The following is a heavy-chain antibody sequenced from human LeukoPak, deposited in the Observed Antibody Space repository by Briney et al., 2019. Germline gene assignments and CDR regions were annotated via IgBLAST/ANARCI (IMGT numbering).Heavy chain of an antibody. Sequence: PGGSLRLSCLASGFNLSTYAMHWVRQAPGKGLEWVAVISQDGSIKHHADSVKGRFTISRDNSKNTLYLQMNSLRAEDTAVYYCASHSSPTYWGQGTLVPVSS. CDR3: ASHSSPTY. V-gene: IGHV3-30*04. CDR2: ISQDGSIK. J-gene: IGHJ4*02. CDR1: GFNLSTYA. D-gene: IGHD6-13*01.